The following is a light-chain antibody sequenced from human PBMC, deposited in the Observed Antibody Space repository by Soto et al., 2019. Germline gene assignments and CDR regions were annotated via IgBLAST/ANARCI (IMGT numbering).Light chain of an antibody. J-gene: IGKJ1*01. CDR1: QSISSW. V-gene: IGKV1-5*01. Sequence: DIQMTQSPSTLSASVGDRVTITCRASQSISSWLAWYQQKPGKAPKLLIYDASSLESGVSSRFSGSGSGTEFTLTISSLQPDDFATYYCQQYNSIRWTFGQGTKVEIK. CDR3: QQYNSIRWT. CDR2: DAS.